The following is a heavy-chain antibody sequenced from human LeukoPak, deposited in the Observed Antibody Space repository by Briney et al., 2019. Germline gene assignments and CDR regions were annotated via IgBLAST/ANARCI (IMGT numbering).Heavy chain of an antibody. Sequence: PSETLSLTCAVYGGSFSGYYWSWIRQPPGKGLEWIGEINHSGSTNYNPSLKSRVTISVDTSKNQFSLKLSSVTAADTAVYYCAREDVDTAIVTKLDYWGQGTLVTVSS. CDR1: GGSFSGYY. CDR3: AREDVDTAIVTKLDY. J-gene: IGHJ4*02. CDR2: INHSGST. D-gene: IGHD5-18*01. V-gene: IGHV4-34*01.